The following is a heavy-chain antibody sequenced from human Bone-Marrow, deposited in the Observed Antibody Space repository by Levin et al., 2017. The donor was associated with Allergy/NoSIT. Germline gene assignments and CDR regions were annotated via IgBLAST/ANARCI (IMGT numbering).Heavy chain of an antibody. CDR1: GGTFSKFA. Sequence: SVKVSCKASGGTFSKFAISWVRQAPGQGLEWMGGLIHVFGTTNYAQKFQGRVTITADESTSTAYMELRSLSSEDTAVYYCARATYYYDRSGYPIWGQGTLVTVSS. V-gene: IGHV1-69*13. D-gene: IGHD3-22*01. CDR3: ARATYYYDRSGYPI. CDR2: LIHVFGTT. J-gene: IGHJ4*02.